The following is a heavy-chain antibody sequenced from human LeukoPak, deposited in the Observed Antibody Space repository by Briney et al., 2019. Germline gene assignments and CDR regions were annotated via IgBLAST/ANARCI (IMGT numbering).Heavy chain of an antibody. Sequence: QPGGSLRLSCAASGFTFSTYDMSWVRQAPGKGLQWVACIGGSGGAIYYADSVKGRFTISRDNSRHTLYLQMNSLGPEDTAVYYCAASQGSNLYESFEMWGQGTMVTVSS. V-gene: IGHV3-23*01. CDR2: IGGSGGAI. CDR3: AASQGSNLYESFEM. D-gene: IGHD3-16*01. J-gene: IGHJ3*02. CDR1: GFTFSTYD.